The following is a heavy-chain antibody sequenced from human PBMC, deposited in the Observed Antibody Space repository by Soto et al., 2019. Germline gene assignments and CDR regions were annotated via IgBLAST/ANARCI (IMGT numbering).Heavy chain of an antibody. Sequence: QLQLQESGPGLVKPSETLSLTCTVSSAPVSSSTYTWGWIRQPPGKGLEWIGSTYYSGSTYYNPSLNSRVTVSGDTSQTPFSLKVTSVTAADTAVYYCARLHGYCISSSCHGHYAMDVWGQGTTVTVSS. CDR2: TYYSGST. CDR1: SAPVSSSTYT. CDR3: ARLHGYCISSSCHGHYAMDV. V-gene: IGHV4-39*01. J-gene: IGHJ6*02. D-gene: IGHD2-2*01.